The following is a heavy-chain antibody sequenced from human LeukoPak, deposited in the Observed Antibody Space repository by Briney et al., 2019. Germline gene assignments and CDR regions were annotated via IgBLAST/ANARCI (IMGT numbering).Heavy chain of an antibody. Sequence: RGSLRLSCAASGFTFSSYAMSWVRQAPGKGLEWVSTISGSGGDTFYADSVQGRFTISRDNSKNTLYLEMNSLSPDDTAVYYCARGVEPLAANTLAYWGQGTLVTVSS. D-gene: IGHD1-14*01. CDR3: ARGVEPLAANTLAY. V-gene: IGHV3-23*01. CDR2: ISGSGGDT. J-gene: IGHJ4*02. CDR1: GFTFSSYA.